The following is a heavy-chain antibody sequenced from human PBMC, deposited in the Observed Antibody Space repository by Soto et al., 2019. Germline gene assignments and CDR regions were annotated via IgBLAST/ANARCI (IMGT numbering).Heavy chain of an antibody. V-gene: IGHV1-69*06. D-gene: IGHD3-16*01. CDR1: GGTFSSYA. Sequence: QVQLVQSGAEVKEPGSSVKVSCKASGGTFSSYALSWVRQAPGQGLEWMGGIIPSYGTSSYAQKFQGRLTIGADTSTRTAYMELSSLRSEDTALYYCARNGGYGYTALSGLPYHFYAMDVWGQGTTVTVSS. CDR3: ARNGGYGYTALSGLPYHFYAMDV. J-gene: IGHJ6*02. CDR2: IIPSYGTS.